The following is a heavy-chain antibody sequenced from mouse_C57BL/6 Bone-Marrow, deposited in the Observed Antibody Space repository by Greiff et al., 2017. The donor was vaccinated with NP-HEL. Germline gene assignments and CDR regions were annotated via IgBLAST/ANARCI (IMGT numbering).Heavy chain of an antibody. V-gene: IGHV1-52*01. Sequence: VKLQQPGAELVRPGSSVKLSCKASGYTFTSYWMHWVKQRPIQGLEWIGNIDPSDSETHYNQKFKDKATLTVDKSYSTAYMQLSSLTSEDSAVYYCARESYGSSFYWYFDVWGTGTTVTVSS. CDR3: ARESYGSSFYWYFDV. J-gene: IGHJ1*03. CDR1: GYTFTSYW. D-gene: IGHD1-1*01. CDR2: IDPSDSET.